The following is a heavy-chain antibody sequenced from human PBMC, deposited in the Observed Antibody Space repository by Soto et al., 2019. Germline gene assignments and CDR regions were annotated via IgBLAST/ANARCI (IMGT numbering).Heavy chain of an antibody. D-gene: IGHD2-2*01. J-gene: IGHJ4*02. Sequence: SETLSLTCTVSGTSISSYYWSWIRQPPGKGLEWIANIHYSGTTNYNPSLASRVTLSVDTSKNQFSLKMASVTAADRAMYFCARYNSYAVDYWGRGTLVTVSS. V-gene: IGHV4-59*01. CDR3: ARYNSYAVDY. CDR1: GTSISSYY. CDR2: IHYSGTT.